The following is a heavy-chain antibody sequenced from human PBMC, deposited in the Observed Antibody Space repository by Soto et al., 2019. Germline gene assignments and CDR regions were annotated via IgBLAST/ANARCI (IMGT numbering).Heavy chain of an antibody. CDR3: ARAHALTLPFDY. CDR1: GGSIRNVY. J-gene: IGHJ4*01. D-gene: IGHD2-15*01. Sequence: PSETLSLTCTVSGGSIRNVYWSLIRQAPGKGLEWIGFIFHSGNAKYNPSLKSRVTISVDTSKNQFSLSLDSVTAADTAVYFCARAHALTLPFDYWGQGTLVTVSS. V-gene: IGHV4-59*01. CDR2: IFHSGNA.